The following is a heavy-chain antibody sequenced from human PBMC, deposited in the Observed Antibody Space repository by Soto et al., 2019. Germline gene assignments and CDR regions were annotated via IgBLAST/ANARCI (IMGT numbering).Heavy chain of an antibody. Sequence: GGSRRLSCAASGFTFSSYAMSWVRQAPGKGLEWVSAISGSGGSTYYADSVKGRFTISRDNSKNTLYLQMNSLRAEDTAVYYCANTVTTPGWYYGMDVWGQGTTVTVSS. CDR2: ISGSGGST. CDR3: ANTVTTPGWYYGMDV. V-gene: IGHV3-23*01. CDR1: GFTFSSYA. D-gene: IGHD4-17*01. J-gene: IGHJ6*02.